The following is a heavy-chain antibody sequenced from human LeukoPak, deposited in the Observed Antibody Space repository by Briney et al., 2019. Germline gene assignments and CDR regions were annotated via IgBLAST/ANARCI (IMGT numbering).Heavy chain of an antibody. CDR3: ARGEIHDYRGFDY. D-gene: IGHD4-11*01. CDR2: IYTSGST. J-gene: IGHJ4*02. CDR1: GGSISSGSYY. V-gene: IGHV4-61*02. Sequence: SETLSLTCTVSGGSISSGSYYWSWIRQPAGKGLEWIGRIYTSGSTNYNPSLKSRVTISVDTSKNQFSLKLSSVTAADTAVYYCARGEIHDYRGFDYWGQGTLVTVSS.